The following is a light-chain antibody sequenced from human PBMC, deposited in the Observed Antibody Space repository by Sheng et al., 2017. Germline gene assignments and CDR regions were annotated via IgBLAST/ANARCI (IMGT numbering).Light chain of an antibody. CDR1: QSVSSN. CDR3: QHYNNWPPDS. CDR2: GAS. Sequence: EMVMTQSPATLSVSPGERATLSCRASQSVSSNLAWYQQKPGQAPRLLIYGASTRATGVPARFSGSGSGTEFTLTISSLQSEDSAVYYCQHYNNWPPDSFGQGTKLEIK. V-gene: IGKV3-15*01. J-gene: IGKJ2*03.